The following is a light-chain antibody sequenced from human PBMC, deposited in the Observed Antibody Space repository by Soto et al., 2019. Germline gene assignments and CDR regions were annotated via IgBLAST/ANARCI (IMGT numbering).Light chain of an antibody. V-gene: IGLV4-69*01. CDR3: QTWGTGFQV. Sequence: QPVLTQSPSASASLGASVKLTCTLSSGHSTYAIAWHQQQPEKGPRFLMNLDSAGRHSKGDEIPDRFSGSSSGAERYLTISGLQSEDEADYYCQTWGTGFQVYGGGTKLTVL. CDR1: SGHSTYA. CDR2: LDSAGRH. J-gene: IGLJ3*02.